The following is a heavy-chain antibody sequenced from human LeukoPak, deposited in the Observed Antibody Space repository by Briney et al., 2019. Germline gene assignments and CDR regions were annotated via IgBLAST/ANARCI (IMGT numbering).Heavy chain of an antibody. J-gene: IGHJ4*02. CDR2: IYYSGST. CDR3: ARGSYGDYPFDY. CDR1: GGSISSYY. Sequence: SETLCLTCTVSGGSISSYYWSWIRQPPGKGLEWIGYIYYSGSTNYNPSLKSRVTISVDTSKNQFSLKLSSVTAADTAVYYCARGSYGDYPFDYWGQGTLVTVSS. D-gene: IGHD4-17*01. V-gene: IGHV4-59*01.